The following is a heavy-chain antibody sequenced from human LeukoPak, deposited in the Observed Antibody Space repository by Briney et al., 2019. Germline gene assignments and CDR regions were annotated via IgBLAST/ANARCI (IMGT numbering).Heavy chain of an antibody. J-gene: IGHJ4*02. D-gene: IGHD6-13*01. Sequence: GGSLRLSCAASGFTFSSYSMNWVRQAPGKGLEWVSSISSSSSYIYYADPVKGRFTISRDNAKNSLYLQMNSLRAEDTAVYYCARVEGSWYTLDYWGQGTLVTVSS. V-gene: IGHV3-21*01. CDR3: ARVEGSWYTLDY. CDR2: ISSSSSYI. CDR1: GFTFSSYS.